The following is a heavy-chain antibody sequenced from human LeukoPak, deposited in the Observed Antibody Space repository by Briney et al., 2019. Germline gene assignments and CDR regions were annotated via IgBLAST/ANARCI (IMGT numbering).Heavy chain of an antibody. V-gene: IGHV3-7*01. Sequence: PGGSLRLSCAASGFTFRSYAMSWVRQAPGKGLEWVANIKQDGSEKHYVDSVKGRFTISRDNAKNSLYLQMNSLRAEDTAVYYCARDSNWNGADYWGQGTLVTVSS. CDR2: IKQDGSEK. CDR1: GFTFRSYA. CDR3: ARDSNWNGADY. D-gene: IGHD1-20*01. J-gene: IGHJ4*02.